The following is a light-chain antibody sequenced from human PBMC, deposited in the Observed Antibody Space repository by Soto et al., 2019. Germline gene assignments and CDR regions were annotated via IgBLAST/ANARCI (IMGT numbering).Light chain of an antibody. Sequence: QSVLTQPPSVSGAPGQRVTISCTGSSSNIGANYDGHWYQQLPGTAPKLLIYTNTNRPSGVPGRFSGSKSGTSASLAITGLQAEDEADYYCQSYDSSLSGYVFGTGTKLTVL. CDR3: QSYDSSLSGYV. V-gene: IGLV1-40*01. J-gene: IGLJ1*01. CDR1: SSNIGANYD. CDR2: TNT.